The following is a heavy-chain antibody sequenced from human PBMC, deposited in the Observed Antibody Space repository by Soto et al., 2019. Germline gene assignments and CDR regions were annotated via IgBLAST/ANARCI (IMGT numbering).Heavy chain of an antibody. D-gene: IGHD4-17*01. CDR3: ARSTNDYGDRH. V-gene: IGHV1-8*01. J-gene: IGHJ4*02. CDR1: GYTFTSYD. Sequence: QVQLVQSGAEVKKPGASVKVSCKASGYTFTSYDINWVRQATGQGLEWMGGMNRNSGNTGYAQKLLGGVTMTRTTSISIAYMEPSSLSSASTAVYYCARSTNDYGDRHWGRGALVTASS. CDR2: MNRNSGNT.